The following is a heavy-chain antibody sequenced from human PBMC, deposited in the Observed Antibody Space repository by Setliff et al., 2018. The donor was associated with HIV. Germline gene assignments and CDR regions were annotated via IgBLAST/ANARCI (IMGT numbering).Heavy chain of an antibody. CDR2: IYYSGST. CDR1: GGSVNTGGYY. V-gene: IGHV4-39*01. CDR3: ARQVTVVGYFETAAGSFNY. J-gene: IGHJ4*02. Sequence: SETLSLTCTVSGGSVNTGGYYWSWIRQPPGKGLEWIGTIYYSGSTYYNPSLKSRVTISTDTSKNQFSLKVRSVTAADTAVYYCARQVTVVGYFETAAGSFNYWGPGTLVTVSS. D-gene: IGHD2-21*01.